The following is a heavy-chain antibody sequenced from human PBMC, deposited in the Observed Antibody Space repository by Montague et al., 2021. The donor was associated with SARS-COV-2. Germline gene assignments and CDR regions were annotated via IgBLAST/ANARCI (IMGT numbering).Heavy chain of an antibody. Sequence: SETLSLTCAVHGGSFSTYSWNWIRQPPGKGLEWIGEIHHGGSTNYNPSLESRVTISADTSKNQFSLKLTSVAAADTAVYYCARLGDGVVPSPILGVGPYHSYYYMDVWGKGTTVTVSS. D-gene: IGHD3-10*01. V-gene: IGHV4-34*01. CDR1: GGSFSTYS. J-gene: IGHJ6*03. CDR3: ARLGDGVVPSPILGVGPYHSYYYMDV. CDR2: IHHGGST.